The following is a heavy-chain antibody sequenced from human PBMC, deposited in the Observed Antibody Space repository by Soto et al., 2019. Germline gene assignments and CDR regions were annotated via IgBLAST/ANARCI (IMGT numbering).Heavy chain of an antibody. CDR1: GCSISSYY. CDR2: IYYSGST. V-gene: IGHV4-59*01. Sequence: SETLSLTCTVSGCSISSYYWSWIRQPPGKGLEWIGYIYYSGSTNYNPSLKSRVTISVDTSKNQFSLKLSSVTAADTAVYYCARRYDFWSGYYTGAFDIWGQGTMVT. CDR3: ARRYDFWSGYYTGAFDI. J-gene: IGHJ3*02. D-gene: IGHD3-3*01.